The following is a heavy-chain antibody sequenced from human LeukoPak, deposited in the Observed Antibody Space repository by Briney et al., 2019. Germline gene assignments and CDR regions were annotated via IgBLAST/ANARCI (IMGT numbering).Heavy chain of an antibody. Sequence: ASVKVSCKASGYIFTSYYMHWLRQAPGQGLEWVGLINPTGGSTTYAQNLQGRVTMTRDTSTTTVYMEVSSLRSEDTAVYYCARAGYDSSGYYSYWGQGTLVTVSS. CDR2: INPTGGST. V-gene: IGHV1-46*01. J-gene: IGHJ4*02. CDR3: ARAGYDSSGYYSY. CDR1: GYIFTSYY. D-gene: IGHD3-22*01.